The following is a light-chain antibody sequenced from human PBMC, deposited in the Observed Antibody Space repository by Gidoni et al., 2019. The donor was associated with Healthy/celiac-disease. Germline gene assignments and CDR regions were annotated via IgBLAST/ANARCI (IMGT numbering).Light chain of an antibody. CDR3: QSYDSSLSGRGVV. CDR2: GSS. J-gene: IGLJ2*01. CDR1: SSNIGAGYD. Sequence: QSVLTQPPSVSGAPGPTVTLSCTRSSSNIGAGYDVHWYQQLQGKAPKLLNYGSSNRPSGVPDRFSGSKSGTSASRAITGLQAEDEADYYCQSYDSSLSGRGVVFGGGTKLTVL. V-gene: IGLV1-40*01.